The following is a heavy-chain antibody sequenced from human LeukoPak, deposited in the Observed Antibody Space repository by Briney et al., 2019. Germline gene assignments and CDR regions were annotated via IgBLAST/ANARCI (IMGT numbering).Heavy chain of an antibody. D-gene: IGHD1-26*01. CDR3: ATLRGSYIDY. V-gene: IGHV1-69*13. J-gene: IGHJ4*02. CDR1: GYTLTGYY. Sequence: ASVKVSCKASGYTLTGYYMNWVRQAPGQGLEWMGGIIPIFGTANYAQKFQGRVTITADESTSTAYMELSSLRSEDTAVYYCATLRGSYIDYWGQGTLVTVSS. CDR2: IIPIFGTA.